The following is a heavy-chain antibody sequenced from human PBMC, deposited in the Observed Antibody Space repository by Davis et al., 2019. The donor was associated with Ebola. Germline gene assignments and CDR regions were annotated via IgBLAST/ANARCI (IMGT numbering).Heavy chain of an antibody. CDR3: ARTSIVGTTTTASDI. CDR1: GYTVSRYG. Sequence: ASVKVSCKASGYTVSRYGINWVRQAPGQGLEWMGWISAYNGNTNYAQILQGRVTMTTDTSTGTAYMELRSLRSDDTAVYFCARTSIVGTTTTASDIWGQGTKVTVSS. J-gene: IGHJ3*02. V-gene: IGHV1-18*04. CDR2: ISAYNGNT. D-gene: IGHD1-26*01.